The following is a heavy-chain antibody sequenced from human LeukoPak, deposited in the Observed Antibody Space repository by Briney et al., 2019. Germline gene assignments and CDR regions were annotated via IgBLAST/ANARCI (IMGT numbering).Heavy chain of an antibody. J-gene: IGHJ4*02. CDR2: INHSGST. V-gene: IGHV4-34*01. CDR1: GVSFGGYY. Sequence: SETLSLTCAVYGVSFGGYYWSWIRQPPGKGLEWIGEINHSGSTNYNPSLKSRVTISVDRSKNQFSLKLSSVTAADTAVYYCARGPPYYYGSGSFDYWGQGTLVTVSS. CDR3: ARGPPYYYGSGSFDY. D-gene: IGHD3-10*01.